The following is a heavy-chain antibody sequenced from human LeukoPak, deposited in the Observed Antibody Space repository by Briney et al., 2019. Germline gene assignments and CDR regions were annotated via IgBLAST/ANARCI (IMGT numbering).Heavy chain of an antibody. CDR1: GGSISSSSYY. CDR2: IYYSGST. CDR3: ARQDCSSTSCYAGYYFDY. Sequence: SETLSLTCTVPGGSISSSSYYWGWIRQPPGKGLEWIGYIYYSGSTNYNPSLKSRVTISVDTSKNQFSLKLSSVTAADTAVYYCARQDCSSTSCYAGYYFDYWGQGTLVTVSS. V-gene: IGHV4-61*05. J-gene: IGHJ4*02. D-gene: IGHD2-2*01.